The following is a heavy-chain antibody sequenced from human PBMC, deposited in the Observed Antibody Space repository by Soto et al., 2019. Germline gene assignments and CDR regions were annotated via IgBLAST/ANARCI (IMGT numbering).Heavy chain of an antibody. V-gene: IGHV3-30*03. CDR3: AIAQFRGYNPNYVMDV. J-gene: IGHJ6*02. CDR1: GITFKNYG. D-gene: IGHD3-16*01. Sequence: QVQLVESGGGVGQPGRSLRLSCAASGITFKNYGMYWVRQAPGKGLEWMAVISYDGSNYYYAESVKGRFTISRDNSKNTLYLQMDSLRAEDTAVYYGAIAQFRGYNPNYVMDVWGQGTTVTVSS. CDR2: ISYDGSNY.